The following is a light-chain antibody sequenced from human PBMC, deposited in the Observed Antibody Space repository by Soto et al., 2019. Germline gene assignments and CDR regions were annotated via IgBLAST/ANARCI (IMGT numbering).Light chain of an antibody. V-gene: IGLV2-14*01. Sequence: QSALTQPASVSGSPGQSITISCTGTSSDVGAYNYVSWYQQHPGKAPKLMIYDVTNRPSGVSYRFSGSKSGNTASLTIAGRQAEDEADYYCSSYTTSSTLVFGTGTKVTVL. CDR2: DVT. CDR1: SSDVGAYNY. CDR3: SSYTTSSTLV. J-gene: IGLJ1*01.